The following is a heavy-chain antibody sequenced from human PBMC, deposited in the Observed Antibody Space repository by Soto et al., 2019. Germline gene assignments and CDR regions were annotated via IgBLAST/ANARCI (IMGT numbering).Heavy chain of an antibody. V-gene: IGHV4-59*01. CDR3: AGSDYCGWSGRYYSYSYGMDV. D-gene: IGHD6-19*01. J-gene: IGHJ6*02. CDR2: IYYSGST. Sequence: PSETLSLTCTVSGGSISSYYWRWIRQPPGKGLEWIGHIYYSGSTNYNPSLKSRLTISLDTSKNQFSMKLSSVTAADTAVYYCAGSDYCGWSGRYYSYSYGMDVWGQGTTVTVSS. CDR1: GGSISSYY.